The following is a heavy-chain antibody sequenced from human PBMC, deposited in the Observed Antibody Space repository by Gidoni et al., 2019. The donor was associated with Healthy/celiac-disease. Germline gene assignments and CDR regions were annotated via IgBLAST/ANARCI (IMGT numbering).Heavy chain of an antibody. CDR1: GFTFSDYY. V-gene: IGHV3-11*01. CDR3: ARASGYCSGGSCYHYGGHYYYGMDV. CDR2: ISSSGSTI. Sequence: QVQLVESGGGLLKPGGSLRLSCAASGFTFSDYYITWIRKAPGKGLAWVSYISSSGSTIYYADSVKGRFTISRDNAKNSLYLQMNSLRAEDTAVYYCARASGYCSGGSCYHYGGHYYYGMDVWGQGTTVTVSS. D-gene: IGHD2-15*01. J-gene: IGHJ6*02.